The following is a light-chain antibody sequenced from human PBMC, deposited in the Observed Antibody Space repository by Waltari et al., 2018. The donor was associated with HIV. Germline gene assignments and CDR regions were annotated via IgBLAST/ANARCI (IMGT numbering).Light chain of an antibody. CDR2: GNN. CDR1: YSNLGSTS. V-gene: IGLV1-47*01. J-gene: IGLJ2*01. Sequence: QSVLTHPPSASGTPGQTVTLPCSGSYSNLGSTSVCWYQHLPGTAPKLLICGNNQRPSGVPDRFSGPKSGTSASLAISGLRSEDEADYYCAAWDDSLSGRGVFGGGTKLTVL. CDR3: AAWDDSLSGRGV.